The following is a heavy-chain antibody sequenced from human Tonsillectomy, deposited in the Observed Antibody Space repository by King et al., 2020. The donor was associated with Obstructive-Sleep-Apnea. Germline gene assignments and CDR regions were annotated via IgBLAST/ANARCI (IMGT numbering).Heavy chain of an antibody. Sequence: VQLQESGPGLVKPSQTLSLTCTVSGGSISSGGYSWSWIRQHPGRGLEWIGYIYYSGSTYYNPSLKSRVTISVDTSKNQFSLKLSSVTAADTAVYYCERDHDYGSGSFYLDAFDIWGQGTMVTVSS. CDR1: GGSISSGGYS. CDR3: ERDHDYGSGSFYLDAFDI. D-gene: IGHD3-10*01. J-gene: IGHJ3*02. V-gene: IGHV4-31*03. CDR2: IYYSGST.